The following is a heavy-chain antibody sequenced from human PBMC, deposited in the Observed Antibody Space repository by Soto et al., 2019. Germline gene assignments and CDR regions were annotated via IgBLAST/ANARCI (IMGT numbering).Heavy chain of an antibody. V-gene: IGHV3-11*06. CDR3: ARALSRRMLNYLDP. Sequence: LRLSCAASGFTFSDYYMTWIRQAPGKGLECISYISFGSSLTNYADSVEGRFTISRDNAKKTLYLQMNSLRVEDTAVYYCARALSRRMLNYLDPWGQGVLVTV. CDR1: GFTFSDYY. CDR2: ISFGSSLT. J-gene: IGHJ5*02. D-gene: IGHD2-15*01.